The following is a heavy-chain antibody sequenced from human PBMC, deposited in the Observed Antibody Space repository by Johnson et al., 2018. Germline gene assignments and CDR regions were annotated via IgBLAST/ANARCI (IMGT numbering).Heavy chain of an antibody. D-gene: IGHD1-26*01. CDR3: ARGGGSYSAFEI. J-gene: IGHJ3*02. V-gene: IGHV3-20*01. Sequence: VQLVESGGGVVRPGGSLRLSCAASGFTFDDYGMSWVRQAPGKGLEWVSGINWNGGRTGFADSVKGRFTISSDNAKNSLYLQMNSLRAEDTALDHCARGGGSYSAFEIWGQGTMVTVSS. CDR1: GFTFDDYG. CDR2: INWNGGRT.